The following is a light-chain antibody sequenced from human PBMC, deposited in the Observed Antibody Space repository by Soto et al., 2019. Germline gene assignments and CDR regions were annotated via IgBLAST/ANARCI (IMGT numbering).Light chain of an antibody. J-gene: IGKJ4*01. Sequence: EIVLTQSPDTLSLSPGERATLSCRASQGVSSCLAWHQRKPGQAPRILIYGASTRATGIPDRFSGSGSGTDFTLTISRLEPEDFAVYYCQQYGSSPPLTFGGGTKVEIK. CDR2: GAS. V-gene: IGKV3-20*01. CDR1: QGVSSC. CDR3: QQYGSSPPLT.